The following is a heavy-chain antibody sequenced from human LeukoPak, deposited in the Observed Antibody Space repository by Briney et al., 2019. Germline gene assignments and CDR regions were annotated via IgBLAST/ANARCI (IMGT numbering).Heavy chain of an antibody. D-gene: IGHD1-26*01. J-gene: IGHJ2*01. CDR3: AKDRSYGYWYFDL. Sequence: GGSLRLSCAASGFTFSSYAMSWVRQAPGKGLEWVSGISGSGGSTYYADSVKGRFTVSKDNSKNMLYLQMNSLRDEDTAVYYCAKDRSYGYWYFDLWGRGTPVTVSS. CDR2: ISGSGGST. CDR1: GFTFSSYA. V-gene: IGHV3-23*01.